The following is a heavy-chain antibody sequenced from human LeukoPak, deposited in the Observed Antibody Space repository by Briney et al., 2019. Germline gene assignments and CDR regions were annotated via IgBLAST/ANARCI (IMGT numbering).Heavy chain of an antibody. CDR1: GFTFSSYG. CDR3: AKDPSTFLTTGWYFDL. CDR2: IRYDGSNK. Sequence: SGGSLRLSCAASGFTFSSYGMHWVRQAPGKGLEWVAFIRYDGSNKYYADSVKGRFTISRDNSKNTLYLQMNSLRAEDTAVYYCAKDPSTFLTTGWYFDLWGRGTLVTVSS. V-gene: IGHV3-30*02. D-gene: IGHD4-17*01. J-gene: IGHJ2*01.